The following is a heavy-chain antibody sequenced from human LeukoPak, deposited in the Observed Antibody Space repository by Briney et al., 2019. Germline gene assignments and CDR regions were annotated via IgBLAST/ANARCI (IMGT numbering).Heavy chain of an antibody. CDR1: GFTFSSYG. V-gene: IGHV3-30*18. CDR2: ISYDGSKK. J-gene: IGHJ6*02. Sequence: PGRSLRLSCAASGFTFSSYGMHWVRQAPGKGLEWVAVISYDGSKKYYADSVKGRFAISRDNSKNTLYLQVNSLRAEDTAVYYCSKDRAAATYYYGMDVWGQGTTVTVSS. CDR3: SKDRAAATYYYGMDV. D-gene: IGHD6-13*01.